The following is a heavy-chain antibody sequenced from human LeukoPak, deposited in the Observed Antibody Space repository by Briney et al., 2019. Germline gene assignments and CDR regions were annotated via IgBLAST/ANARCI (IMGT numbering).Heavy chain of an antibody. CDR1: GGSFSGYY. CDR3: ARDSGSSGYYYYGY. V-gene: IGHV4-34*01. Sequence: SETLSLTCAVYGGSFSGYYWSWIRQPPGKGLEWIGEINHSGSTNYNPSLKSRVTISVDTSKNQFSLKLSSVTAADTAVYYCARDSGSSGYYYYGYWGQGTLVTVCS. J-gene: IGHJ4*02. CDR2: INHSGST. D-gene: IGHD3-22*01.